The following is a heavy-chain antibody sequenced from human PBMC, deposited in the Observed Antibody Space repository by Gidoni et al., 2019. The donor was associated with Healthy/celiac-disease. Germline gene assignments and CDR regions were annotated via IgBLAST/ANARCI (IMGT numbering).Heavy chain of an antibody. CDR3: ARGIVVPAIYYYYYGMDV. J-gene: IGHJ6*02. Sequence: QVQLVQSGAEVKKPGASVKVSCKASGYTFTSYDIKWVRQATGQGLEWMGWMNPNSGNTGYAQKFQGRVTMTRNTSISTAYMELSSLRSEDTAVYYCARGIVVPAIYYYYYGMDVWGQGTTVTVSS. V-gene: IGHV1-8*01. CDR1: GYTFTSYD. D-gene: IGHD2-2*01. CDR2: MNPNSGNT.